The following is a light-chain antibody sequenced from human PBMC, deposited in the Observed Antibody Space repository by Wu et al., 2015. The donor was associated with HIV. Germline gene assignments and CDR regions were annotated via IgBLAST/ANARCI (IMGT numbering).Light chain of an antibody. CDR1: QSISPSY. J-gene: IGKJ1*01. CDR3: HQSYSSPET. CDR2: GAF. V-gene: IGKV3-20*01. Sequence: IVLTQSPGTLSLSPGESATLSCRASQSISPSYLAWYQQRLGQAPRLLIYGAFSRATGVPDRFSGSGSGTDFTLTITSLQPADFATYYCHQSYSSPETFGQGTKVELK.